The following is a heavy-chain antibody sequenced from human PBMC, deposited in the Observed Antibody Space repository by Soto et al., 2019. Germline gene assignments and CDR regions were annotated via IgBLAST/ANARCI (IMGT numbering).Heavy chain of an antibody. CDR2: IIPIVGTA. CDR3: ALDLSGGNPHGWFAP. V-gene: IGHV1-69*12. J-gene: IGHJ5*02. D-gene: IGHD2-15*01. Sequence: QVQLVQSGAEVKKPGSSVKVSCKASGGTFSSYAISWVRQAPGQGLEWMGGIIPIVGTANYAQKFQGRVTITADESRSTAYKDLSSLRSDDTAVYYCALDLSGGNPHGWFAPWGQGTLVTVFS. CDR1: GGTFSSYA.